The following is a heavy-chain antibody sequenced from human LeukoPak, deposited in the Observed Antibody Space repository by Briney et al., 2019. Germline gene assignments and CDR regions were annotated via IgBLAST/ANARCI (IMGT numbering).Heavy chain of an antibody. CDR1: GGSISSYY. CDR3: ARNHCSGGSCYFDY. Sequence: SETLSLTCTVSGGSISSYYWSWIRQPPGKGLEWIGYIYYSGSTYYNPSLKGRVTISADTAKNQFSLQLSSVTAADTAVYYCARNHCSGGSCYFDYWGQGTRVTVSS. J-gene: IGHJ4*02. CDR2: IYYSGST. V-gene: IGHV4-59*04. D-gene: IGHD2-15*01.